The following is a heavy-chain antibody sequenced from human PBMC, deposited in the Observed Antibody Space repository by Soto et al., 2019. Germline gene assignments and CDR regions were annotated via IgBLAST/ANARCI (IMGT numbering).Heavy chain of an antibody. CDR2: INIVGGAT. CDR1: GFTFSNYA. CDR3: TKNYYFDS. V-gene: IGHV3-23*01. J-gene: IGHJ4*02. Sequence: VPLLESGGGLVQPGGSLRLSCVASGFTFSNYAMSWVRQAPAKAPEWVSSINIVGGATNYADSVRGRFAMSRDDSTNTVFLQMNSLRADDTAVYYCTKNYYFDSWGQGTLVTVSS.